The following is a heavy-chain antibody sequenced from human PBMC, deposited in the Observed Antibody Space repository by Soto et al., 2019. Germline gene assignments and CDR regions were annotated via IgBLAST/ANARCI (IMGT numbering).Heavy chain of an antibody. CDR1: GFTFSSYS. Sequence: EVQLVESGGGLVQPGGSLRLSCAASGFTFSSYSMNWVRQAPGKGLEWVSYISSSSSTIYYADSVKGRFTISRDNAKNSLYLQMNSLRAEDTAVYYCARDSAGISITIFGVVIRDYYYYMDVWGKGTTVTVSS. J-gene: IGHJ6*03. V-gene: IGHV3-48*01. D-gene: IGHD3-3*01. CDR3: ARDSAGISITIFGVVIRDYYYYMDV. CDR2: ISSSSSTI.